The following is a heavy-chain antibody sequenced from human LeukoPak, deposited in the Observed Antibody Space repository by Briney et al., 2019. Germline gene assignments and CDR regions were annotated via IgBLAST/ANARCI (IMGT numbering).Heavy chain of an antibody. CDR2: INPNSGGT. CDR1: GYTFTGYY. CDR3: ARQTYCTSISCHYYYYYMDV. D-gene: IGHD2-2*01. V-gene: IGHV1-2*02. J-gene: IGHJ6*03. Sequence: ASVKVSCKASGYTFTGYYMHWVRQAPGQGLEWMGWINPNSGGTNYAQKFQGRVTMTRDTSISTAYMELSRLRSEDTAVYYCARQTYCTSISCHYYYYYMDVWGKGTTVTISS.